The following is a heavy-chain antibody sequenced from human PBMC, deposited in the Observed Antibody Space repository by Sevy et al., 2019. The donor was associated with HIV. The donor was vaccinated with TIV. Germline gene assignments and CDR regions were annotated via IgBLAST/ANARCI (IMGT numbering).Heavy chain of an antibody. CDR1: GYSFTSYW. Sequence: GESLKISCKASGYSFTSYWIGWVRQMPGKGLEWIGIIFPADSDTRYSPSFLDQVIMSVDESISTAYLQWRSLKASDTAMYYCATSIAPGSDAFDFWGQGTMVTVSS. CDR2: IFPADSDT. D-gene: IGHD3-10*01. J-gene: IGHJ3*01. CDR3: ATSIAPGSDAFDF. V-gene: IGHV5-51*01.